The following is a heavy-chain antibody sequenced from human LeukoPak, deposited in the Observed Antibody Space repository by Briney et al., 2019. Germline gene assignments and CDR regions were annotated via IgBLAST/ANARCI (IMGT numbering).Heavy chain of an antibody. CDR2: TYYRSKWSK. V-gene: IGHV6-1*01. Sequence: SQTLSLTCAISGDIISSNSAAWNWIRQSPSRGLEWLGRTYYRSKWSKEYATSVRGRIAINPDTSKNQISLQLNSETPEDTAVYYCVREGGGYGAYDFDYWGQGTLVTVSS. J-gene: IGHJ4*02. CDR1: GDIISSNSAA. CDR3: VREGGGYGAYDFDY. D-gene: IGHD5-12*01.